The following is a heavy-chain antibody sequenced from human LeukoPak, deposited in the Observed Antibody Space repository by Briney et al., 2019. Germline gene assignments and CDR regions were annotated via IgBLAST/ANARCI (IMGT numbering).Heavy chain of an antibody. CDR3: ARDHRYGGLFDY. D-gene: IGHD1-1*01. CDR2: ISWNGRST. Sequence: GGSLRLSCAASGFTLIDYGMTWVRQGPGKGLEWVSGISWNGRSTGYADSVKGRFTISRDNAKNSLYLQMNSLTAEDTALYYCARDHRYGGLFDYWGQGTLVTVSS. CDR1: GFTLIDYG. V-gene: IGHV3-20*04. J-gene: IGHJ4*02.